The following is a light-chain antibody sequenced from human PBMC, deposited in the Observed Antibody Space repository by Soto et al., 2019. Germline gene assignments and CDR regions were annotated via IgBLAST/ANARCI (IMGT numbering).Light chain of an antibody. Sequence: EIVMTQSTSTLSVSPGERATLCCRASQSVSSNLAWYQQKPGQAPRLLVYGASTRPTGIPTRFSGSGSGTEFTLTISSRQSEDFAVYYCQQYNNGPRWTFGQGTKVDIK. J-gene: IGKJ1*01. CDR3: QQYNNGPRWT. V-gene: IGKV3-15*01. CDR1: QSVSSN. CDR2: GAS.